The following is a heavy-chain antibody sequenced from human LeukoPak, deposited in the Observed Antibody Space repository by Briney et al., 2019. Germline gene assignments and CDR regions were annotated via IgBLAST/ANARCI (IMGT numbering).Heavy chain of an antibody. CDR3: ARGGPFPYYFDY. V-gene: IGHV4-31*03. CDR1: GGSISSGGYY. Sequence: SETLSLTSTVSGGSISSGGYYWSWIRQHPGKGLEWIGYIYYSGSTYYNPSLKSRVTISVDTSKNQFSLKLSSVTAADTAVYYCARGGPFPYYFDYWGQGTLVTVSS. CDR2: IYYSGST. D-gene: IGHD2-21*01. J-gene: IGHJ4*02.